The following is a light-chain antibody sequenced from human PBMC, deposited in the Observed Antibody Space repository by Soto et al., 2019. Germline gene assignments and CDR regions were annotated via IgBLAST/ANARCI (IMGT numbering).Light chain of an antibody. CDR1: QSIRSY. J-gene: IGKJ1*01. V-gene: IGKV1-39*01. CDR3: QQSYNMPRT. Sequence: DIQMTQSPSSLSASVGDRVTITCRASQSIRSYLNWYQQKPGRAPKLLIYAASSLQSGVPSRFSGSGSGTDFTLTVSSLQPEDFATYYCQQSYNMPRTFGQGTKVDIK. CDR2: AAS.